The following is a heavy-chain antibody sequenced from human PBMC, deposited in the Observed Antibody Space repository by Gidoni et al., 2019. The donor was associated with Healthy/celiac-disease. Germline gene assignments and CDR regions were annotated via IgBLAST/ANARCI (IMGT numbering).Heavy chain of an antibody. CDR2: LNHSGST. CDR3: ARDFPSGWLRWFDP. J-gene: IGHJ5*02. D-gene: IGHD5-12*01. Sequence: QVQLQQWGAGLLKPSETLSPTGAVYGGAFSGYYWSWIRQPPGKGLEWIGELNHSGSTTYTPSLKSRVTISVDTSKNQFSLKLSSVTAADTAVYYCARDFPSGWLRWFDPWGQGTLVTVSS. V-gene: IGHV4-34*01. CDR1: GGAFSGYY.